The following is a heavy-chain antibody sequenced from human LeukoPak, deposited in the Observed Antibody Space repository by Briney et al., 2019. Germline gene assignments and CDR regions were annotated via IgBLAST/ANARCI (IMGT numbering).Heavy chain of an antibody. D-gene: IGHD1-26*01. V-gene: IGHV1-2*02. CDR2: INPNSGGT. CDR3: ARVDAYSGSYYWFDP. J-gene: IGHJ5*02. Sequence: GASVKVSCKASGYTFTSYDINWVRQATGQGLEWMGWINPNSGGTNYAQKFQGRVTMTRDTSISTAYMELSGLRSDDTAVYYCARVDAYSGSYYWFDPWGQGTLVTVSS. CDR1: GYTFTSYD.